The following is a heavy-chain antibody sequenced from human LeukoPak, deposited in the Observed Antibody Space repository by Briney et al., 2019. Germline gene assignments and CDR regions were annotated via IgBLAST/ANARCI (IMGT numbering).Heavy chain of an antibody. D-gene: IGHD3-10*01. CDR3: ASQSGTMVRGSDAFDI. J-gene: IGHJ3*02. CDR1: GYTFTSYA. V-gene: IGHV1-18*01. CDR2: ISAYNGNT. Sequence: ASVKVSCKASGYTFTSYAMNWVRQAPGQGLEWMGWISAYNGNTNYAQKLQGRVTMTTDTSTSTAYMELRGLRSDDTAVYYCASQSGTMVRGSDAFDIWGQGTMVTVSS.